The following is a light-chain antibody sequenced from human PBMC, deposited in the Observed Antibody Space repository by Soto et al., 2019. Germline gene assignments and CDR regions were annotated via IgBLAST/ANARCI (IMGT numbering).Light chain of an antibody. CDR2: LGS. CDR1: QTLLFGNGYNY. Sequence: DIVMTQSPLSLPVTPGEPASISCRSSQTLLFGNGYNYLDWYLQQPGQSPQLLIYLGSSRASGVPDRCSGSGSGTDFTLKISRVEAEDVGVYYCVQALQTPYTLGQGTKLAIK. V-gene: IGKV2-28*01. J-gene: IGKJ2*01. CDR3: VQALQTPYT.